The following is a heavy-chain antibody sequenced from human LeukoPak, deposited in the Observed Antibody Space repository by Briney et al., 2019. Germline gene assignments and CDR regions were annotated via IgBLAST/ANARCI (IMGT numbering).Heavy chain of an antibody. CDR2: INHSGGT. CDR1: GFTFSNAW. Sequence: GSLRLSCAASGFTFSNAWMSWVRQPPGKGLEWIGEINHSGGTNYNPSLKSRVTISVDTSKNQFSLKLSSVTAADTAVYYCARGLLWFGESFDYWGQGTLVTVSS. CDR3: ARGLLWFGESFDY. D-gene: IGHD3-10*01. J-gene: IGHJ4*02. V-gene: IGHV4-34*01.